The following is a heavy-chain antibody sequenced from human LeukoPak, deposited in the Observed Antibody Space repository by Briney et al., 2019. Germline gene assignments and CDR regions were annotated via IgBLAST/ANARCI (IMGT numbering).Heavy chain of an antibody. CDR3: ARSSDRSGAFDI. Sequence: TGGSLRLSCAASGFTFSSYSMNWVRQAPGKGLEWVSSISSSSSYIYYADSVKGRFTISRDDAKNSLYLQMNSLRAEDTAVYYCARSSDRSGAFDIWGQGTMVTVSS. CDR1: GFTFSSYS. CDR2: ISSSSSYI. J-gene: IGHJ3*02. D-gene: IGHD1-14*01. V-gene: IGHV3-21*01.